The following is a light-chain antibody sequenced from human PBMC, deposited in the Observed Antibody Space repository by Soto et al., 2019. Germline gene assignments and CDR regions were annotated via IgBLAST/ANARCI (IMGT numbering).Light chain of an antibody. CDR2: DVS. V-gene: IGLV2-14*01. J-gene: IGLJ1*01. CDR1: SRDVGGYNY. Sequence: QCVLTQPASVSGSHGQSITISCTGTSRDVGGYNYVSWYQQHPGKAPKLMIYDVSNRPSGVSNRFSGSKSGNTASLTISGLQAEDEADYYCSSYTSSSTLYAFGTGTKVTVL. CDR3: SSYTSSSTLYA.